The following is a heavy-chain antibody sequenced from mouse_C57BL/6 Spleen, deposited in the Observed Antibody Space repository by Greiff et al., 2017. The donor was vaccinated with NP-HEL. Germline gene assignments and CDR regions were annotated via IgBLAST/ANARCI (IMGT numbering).Heavy chain of an antibody. V-gene: IGHV1-39*01. CDR2: INPNYGTT. D-gene: IGHD2-5*01. Sequence: EVKLQESGPELVKPGASVKISCKASGYSFTDYNMNWVKQSNGKSLEWIGVINPNYGTTSYNQKFKGKATLTVDQSSSTAYMQLNSLTSEDSAVYYCANPAYYSNSYYYAMDYWGQGTSVTVSS. CDR1: GYSFTDYN. J-gene: IGHJ4*01. CDR3: ANPAYYSNSYYYAMDY.